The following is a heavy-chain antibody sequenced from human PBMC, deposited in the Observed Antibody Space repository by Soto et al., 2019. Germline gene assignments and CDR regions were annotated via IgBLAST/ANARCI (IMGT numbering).Heavy chain of an antibody. CDR2: ISYDGSNK. V-gene: IGHV3-30-3*01. CDR1: GFTFSSYA. Sequence: LRLSCAASGFTFSSYAMHWVRQAPGKGLEWVAVISYDGSNKYYADSVKGRFTISRDNSKNTLYLQMNSLRAEDTAVYYCARDVVVVAPGYWFDPWGQGTLVTVSS. D-gene: IGHD2-15*01. CDR3: ARDVVVVAPGYWFDP. J-gene: IGHJ5*02.